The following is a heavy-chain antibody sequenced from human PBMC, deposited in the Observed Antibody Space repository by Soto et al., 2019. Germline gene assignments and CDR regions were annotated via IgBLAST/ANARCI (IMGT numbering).Heavy chain of an antibody. CDR1: GFTFSSYA. CDR3: ARDLIPSEIAARLPNYYYYGMDV. Sequence: GGSLRLSCAASGFTFSSYAMHWVRQAPGKGLEWVAVISYDGSNKYYADSVKGRFTISRDNSKNTLYLQMNSLRAEDTAVYYCARDLIPSEIAARLPNYYYYGMDVWGQGTTVTVSS. CDR2: ISYDGSNK. D-gene: IGHD6-6*01. J-gene: IGHJ6*02. V-gene: IGHV3-30-3*01.